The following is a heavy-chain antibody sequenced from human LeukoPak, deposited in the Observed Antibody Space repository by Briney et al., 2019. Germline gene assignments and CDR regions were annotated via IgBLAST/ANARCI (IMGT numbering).Heavy chain of an antibody. J-gene: IGHJ4*02. CDR3: AGALGLGPGGYFDY. Sequence: GASVTVSCKASGGTFSSYAISWVRQAPGQGLEWMGGIIPIFGTANYAQKFQGRVTITADESTSTAYMELSSLRSEDTAVYYCAGALGLGPGGYFDYWGQGTLVTVSS. D-gene: IGHD3-10*01. V-gene: IGHV1-69*13. CDR2: IIPIFGTA. CDR1: GGTFSSYA.